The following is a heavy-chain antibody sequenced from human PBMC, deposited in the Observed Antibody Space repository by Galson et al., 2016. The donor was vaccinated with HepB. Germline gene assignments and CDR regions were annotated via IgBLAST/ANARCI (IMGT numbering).Heavy chain of an antibody. CDR2: VYPDDSNT. CDR1: VYSFTTYW. D-gene: IGHD3/OR15-3a*01. CDR3: ARRNRFGLADY. J-gene: IGHJ4*02. V-gene: IGHV5-51*03. Sequence: QSGAEVKKPGESLKISCKGSVYSFTTYWIGWVRQMPGKGLEWMGIVYPDDSNTRYSPSFQGQVTISADRSTSTAYLQWRSLKASDTALYYCARRNRFGLADYWGQGTLVTVSS.